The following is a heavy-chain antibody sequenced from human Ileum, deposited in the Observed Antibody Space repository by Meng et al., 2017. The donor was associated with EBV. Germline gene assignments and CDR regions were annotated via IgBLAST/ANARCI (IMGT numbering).Heavy chain of an antibody. CDR2: ININTRNP. D-gene: IGHD6-19*01. CDR1: GYTFTSSS. V-gene: IGHV7-4-1*01. CDR3: ARGNGWRFDY. J-gene: IGHJ4*02. Sequence: QVQLVQSGSELKKPGDSVKVSCQAAGYTFTSSSMNWVRHAPGQGLEWMGWININTRNPTYDQGFTGRLVFSLDTSVSTAYLQIDSLKADDTAVYYCARGNGWRFDYWGQGTLVTVSS.